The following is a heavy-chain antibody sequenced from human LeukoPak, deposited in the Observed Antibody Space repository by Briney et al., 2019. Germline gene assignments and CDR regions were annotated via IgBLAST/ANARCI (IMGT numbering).Heavy chain of an antibody. CDR2: INPNSGGT. D-gene: IGHD1-26*01. J-gene: IGHJ4*02. Sequence: ASVKGSCKASGDTFSNYNINWVRQAPGQGLEWMGWINPNSGGTNYAQKFQGRVTMTRDTSISTAYMELSRLRSDDTAVYYCARARVEWELLLDYWGQGTLVTVSS. CDR3: ARARVEWELLLDY. CDR1: GDTFSNYN. V-gene: IGHV1-2*02.